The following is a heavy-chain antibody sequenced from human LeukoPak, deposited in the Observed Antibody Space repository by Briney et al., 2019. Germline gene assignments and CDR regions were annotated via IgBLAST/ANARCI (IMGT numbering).Heavy chain of an antibody. D-gene: IGHD6-13*01. V-gene: IGHV4-59*01. J-gene: IGHJ4*02. CDR2: IYYSGST. Sequence: SETLSLTCTVSGGSISSYYWSWIRQPPGKGLEWIGYIYYSGSTNYNPSLKSRVTISVDTSKNQFSLKLGSVTAADTAVYYCARAGSSWPHLQYFDYWGQGTLVTVSS. CDR3: ARAGSSWPHLQYFDY. CDR1: GGSISSYY.